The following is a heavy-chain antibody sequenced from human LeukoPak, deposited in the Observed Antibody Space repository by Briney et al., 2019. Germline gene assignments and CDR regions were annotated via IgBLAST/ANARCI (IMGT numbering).Heavy chain of an antibody. V-gene: IGHV4-39*07. CDR2: IYHSGRT. D-gene: IGHD3-3*01. J-gene: IGHJ3*02. CDR3: ARAFRGIFGVFEAFDI. CDR1: GGSIRGSTYS. Sequence: ASETLSLTCNVSGGSIRGSTYSWVWIRQPPGRGLEWIGIIYHSGRTDYNPSLKSRVTISEDTSKNQFSLKLSSVTAADTAVYYCARAFRGIFGVFEAFDIWGQGTMVTVSS.